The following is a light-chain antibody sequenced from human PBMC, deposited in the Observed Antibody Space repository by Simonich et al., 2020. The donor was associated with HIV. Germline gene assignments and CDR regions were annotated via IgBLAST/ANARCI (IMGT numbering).Light chain of an antibody. V-gene: IGKV4-1*01. J-gene: IGKJ1*01. CDR1: QSVLYSSKNKNY. Sequence: DIVMTQSPDTLAVSLGERATINCKSSQSVLYSSKNKNYLAWYQKKPGQPPKLLIYWASTRESGVPDRFSGSGSGTDFTLTISSLQAEDGAVYYCQQYYSTPPTFGQGTKVEIK. CDR2: WAS. CDR3: QQYYSTPPT.